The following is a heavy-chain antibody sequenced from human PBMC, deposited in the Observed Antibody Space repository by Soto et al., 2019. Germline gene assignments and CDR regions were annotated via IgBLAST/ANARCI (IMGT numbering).Heavy chain of an antibody. Sequence: RRLSCAASGFTFSSYGMHWVRQAPGKGLEWVAVISYDGSNKYYADSVKGRFTISRDNSKNTLYLQMNSLRAEDTAVYYCAKELTFLRELTRYYYYGMDVWGQGTTVTVSS. CDR1: GFTFSSYG. D-gene: IGHD1-26*01. CDR3: AKELTFLRELTRYYYYGMDV. J-gene: IGHJ6*02. V-gene: IGHV3-30*18. CDR2: ISYDGSNK.